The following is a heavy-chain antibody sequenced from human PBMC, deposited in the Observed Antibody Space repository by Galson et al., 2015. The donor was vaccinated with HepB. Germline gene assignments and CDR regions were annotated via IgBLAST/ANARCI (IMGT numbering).Heavy chain of an antibody. CDR1: GYSFTSYW. J-gene: IGHJ6*02. V-gene: IGHV5-10-1*01. CDR3: ARRRRSPGSDYYGMDV. D-gene: IGHD1-1*01. CDR2: IDPSDSYT. Sequence: QSGAEVKKPGESLRISCKGSGYSFTSYWISWVRQMPGKGLEWMGRIDPSDSYTNYSPSFQGHVTISADKSISTAYLQWSSLKASDTAMYYCARRRRSPGSDYYGMDVWGQGTTVTVSS.